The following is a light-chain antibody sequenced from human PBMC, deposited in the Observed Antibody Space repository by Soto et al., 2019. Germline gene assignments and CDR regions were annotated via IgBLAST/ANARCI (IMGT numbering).Light chain of an antibody. J-gene: IGLJ1*01. CDR3: CSFAGNNILYV. V-gene: IGLV2-8*01. Sequence: QSVLTQPASVSGSPGQSITISCTGTSSDVGGYNYVSWYQQYPGKAPKLMIYEVTKRPSGVPDRFSGSKPGNTASLTVSGLQAEDEADYYCCSFAGNNILYVFGTGTKVTVL. CDR2: EVT. CDR1: SSDVGGYNY.